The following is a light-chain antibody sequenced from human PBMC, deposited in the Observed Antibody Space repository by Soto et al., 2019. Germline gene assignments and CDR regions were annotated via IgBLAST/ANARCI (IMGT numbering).Light chain of an antibody. CDR3: QQYYSYPLT. V-gene: IGKV1-8*01. CDR1: QGISSY. CDR2: AAS. J-gene: IGKJ1*01. Sequence: AIRMTQSPSSFSASTGDRVTITCRASQGISSYLAWYQQKPGKAPKLLIYAASTLQSGVPSRFSGSGSGTDFTLTISCLLSGDFATYYCQQYYSYPLTFGQDTKVDIK.